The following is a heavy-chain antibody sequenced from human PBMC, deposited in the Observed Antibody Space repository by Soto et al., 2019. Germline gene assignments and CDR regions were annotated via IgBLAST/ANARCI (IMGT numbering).Heavy chain of an antibody. J-gene: IGHJ4*02. Sequence: ASVKVSCKASGYTFTSYAMHWVRQAPGQRLEWMGWINAGNGNTKYSQKFQGRVTITRDTSASTAYMELSSLRSEDTAVYYCARGISGDYIWGSYRGPDYWGQGTLVTVSS. CDR1: GYTFTSYA. D-gene: IGHD3-16*02. CDR2: INAGNGNT. V-gene: IGHV1-3*01. CDR3: ARGISGDYIWGSYRGPDY.